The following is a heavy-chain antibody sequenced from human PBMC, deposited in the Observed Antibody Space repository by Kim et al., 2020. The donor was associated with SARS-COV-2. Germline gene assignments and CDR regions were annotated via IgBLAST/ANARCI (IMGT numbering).Heavy chain of an antibody. D-gene: IGHD3-10*01. V-gene: IGHV1-46*01. CDR3: ARDARTYYYGSGSYNYYYMDV. CDR1: GYTFTSYY. J-gene: IGHJ6*03. CDR2: INPSGGST. Sequence: ASVKVSCKASGYTFTSYYMHWVRQAPGQGLEWMGIINPSGGSTSYAQKFQGRVTMTRDTSTSTVYMELSSLRSEDTAVYYCARDARTYYYGSGSYNYYYMDVWGKGTTVTVSS.